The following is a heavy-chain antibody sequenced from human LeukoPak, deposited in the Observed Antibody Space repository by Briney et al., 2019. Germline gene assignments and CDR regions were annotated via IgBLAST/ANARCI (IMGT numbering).Heavy chain of an antibody. V-gene: IGHV4-39*07. CDR3: ARGRMIVVLKGGYFDY. J-gene: IGHJ4*02. CDR2: INHSGST. Sequence: KPSETLSLTCTVSGGSISSSSYYWSWIRQPPGKGLEWIGEINHSGSTNYSPSLKSRVTISVDTSKNQFSLKLSSVTAADTAVYYCARGRMIVVLKGGYFDYWGQGTLVTVSS. D-gene: IGHD3-22*01. CDR1: GGSISSSSYY.